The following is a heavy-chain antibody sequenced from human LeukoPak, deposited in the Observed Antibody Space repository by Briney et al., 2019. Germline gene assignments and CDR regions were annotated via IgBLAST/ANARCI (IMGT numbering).Heavy chain of an antibody. J-gene: IGHJ4*02. V-gene: IGHV3-23*01. D-gene: IGHD6-19*01. CDR1: GFTFNNYA. CDR3: AKLSIAVAGTVEGDY. Sequence: GGSLRLSCVASGFTFNNYAMSWVRQAPGKGLEWVSGISGSGDGTWYTDSVKGRFTISRDSSKNTLYLQMNSLRAEDTAVYYCAKLSIAVAGTVEGDYWGQGTLVTVSS. CDR2: ISGSGDGT.